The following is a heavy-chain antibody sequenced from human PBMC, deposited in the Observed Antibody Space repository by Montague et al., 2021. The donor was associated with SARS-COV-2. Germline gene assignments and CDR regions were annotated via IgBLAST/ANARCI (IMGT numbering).Heavy chain of an antibody. CDR3: ARDDHRGSSRHYYGMDV. J-gene: IGHJ6*02. V-gene: IGHV2-70*11. CDR1: GFSLSTSGMC. CDR2: IDWDDDK. D-gene: IGHD6-13*01. Sequence: PALVKPTQTLTLTCTFSGFSLSTSGMCVSWIRQPPGKALEWLARIDWDDDKYYSTSLKTRLTISKDTSKNQVVLTMTNMDPVDTATYYCARDDHRGSSRHYYGMDVWGQGTTVTVSS.